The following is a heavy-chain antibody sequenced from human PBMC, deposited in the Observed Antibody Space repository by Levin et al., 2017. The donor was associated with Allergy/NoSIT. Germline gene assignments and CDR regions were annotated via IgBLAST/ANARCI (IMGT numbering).Heavy chain of an antibody. V-gene: IGHV3-74*01. Sequence: GGSLRLSCAASGFTFSSYWMHWVRQAPGKGLVWVSRIDSDGTSTIYADSVKGRFTISRDNAKNTLYLQMNSLRAEDTAVYYCVRAPGPILVAAPAGFDYWGQGTLVTVSS. CDR1: GFTFSSYW. CDR3: VRAPGPILVAAPAGFDY. CDR2: IDSDGTST. D-gene: IGHD2-21*01. J-gene: IGHJ4*02.